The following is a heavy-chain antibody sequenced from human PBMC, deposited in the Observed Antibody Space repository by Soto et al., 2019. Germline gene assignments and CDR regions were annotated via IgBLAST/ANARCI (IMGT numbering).Heavy chain of an antibody. CDR2: INAANGDT. CDR1: GYTFTGYG. D-gene: IGHD6-13*01. J-gene: IGHJ5*02. V-gene: IGHV1-3*01. CDR3: VRRHVSATGIDWFDP. Sequence: ASVKVSCKASGYTFTGYGIHWVRQAPGQRLEWMGWINAANGDTKYSPKFQGRVTITRDTSASTAYMELSSLRPEDTAVYYCVRRHVSATGIDWFDPWGQGTLVTVSS.